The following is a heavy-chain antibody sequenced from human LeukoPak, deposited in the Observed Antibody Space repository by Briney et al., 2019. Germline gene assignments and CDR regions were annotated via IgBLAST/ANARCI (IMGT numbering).Heavy chain of an antibody. CDR2: ISSSSSYI. J-gene: IGHJ6*02. D-gene: IGHD3-3*01. Sequence: GGSLRLSCAASGFTFSSYSMTWVRQAPGKGLEWVSSISSSSSYIYYADSVKGRFTISRDNSKNTLYLQMNSLRAEDTAVYYCARDSRYYDFWSGPTYGMDVWGQGTTVTVSS. CDR3: ARDSRYYDFWSGPTYGMDV. V-gene: IGHV3-21*01. CDR1: GFTFSSYS.